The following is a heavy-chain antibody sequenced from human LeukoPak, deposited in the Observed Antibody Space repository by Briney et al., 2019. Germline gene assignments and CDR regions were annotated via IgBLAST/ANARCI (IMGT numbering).Heavy chain of an antibody. D-gene: IGHD3-10*01. CDR2: VSTYNGNT. CDR1: GYTFTKNA. Sequence: ASVKVSCKASGYTFTKNAMNWVRQAPGQGLEWMGWVSTYNGNTNYAQKLQGRVTMTTDTSTSTAYMELRSLRSDDTAVYYCARDEWLYGSGSYSWFDPWGQGTLVTVSS. J-gene: IGHJ5*02. V-gene: IGHV1-18*01. CDR3: ARDEWLYGSGSYSWFDP.